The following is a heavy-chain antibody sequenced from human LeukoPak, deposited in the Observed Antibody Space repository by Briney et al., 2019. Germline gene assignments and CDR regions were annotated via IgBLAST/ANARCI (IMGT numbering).Heavy chain of an antibody. CDR3: ARNVGNSGSGSYLTYFDY. CDR1: GGSISSYY. J-gene: IGHJ4*02. V-gene: IGHV4-59*08. Sequence: PSETLSLTCTVSGGSISSYYWSWIRQPPGKGLEWIGHIYYSGSAHYNPSLKSRVTISVDTSKNQFSLKLSSVTAADTAVYYCARNVGNSGSGSYLTYFDYWGQGTLVTVSS. CDR2: IYYSGSA. D-gene: IGHD3-10*01.